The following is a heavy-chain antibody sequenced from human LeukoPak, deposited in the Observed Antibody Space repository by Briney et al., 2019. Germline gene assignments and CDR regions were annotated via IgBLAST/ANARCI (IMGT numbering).Heavy chain of an antibody. V-gene: IGHV3-23*01. Sequence: GGSLRLSYAASGFTISSYVMSWVRQAPGKGLEWVSGISVSSGSTYYADSVKGRFTISGDNSKNTLFLQMNSLRAEDTAVYYCAKNSYDSSGYYSPDYWGQGTLVTVSS. CDR2: ISVSSGST. J-gene: IGHJ4*02. D-gene: IGHD3-22*01. CDR3: AKNSYDSSGYYSPDY. CDR1: GFTISSYV.